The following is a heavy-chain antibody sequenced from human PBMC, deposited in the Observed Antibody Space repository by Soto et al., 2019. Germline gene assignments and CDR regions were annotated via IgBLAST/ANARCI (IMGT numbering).Heavy chain of an antibody. CDR2: ISGGGITT. D-gene: IGHD4-17*01. Sequence: DVQLLESGGDLVQPGGSLKLSCATSGLTFSTYGMNWVRQAPGKGLEWVAGISGGGITTYYADSVKGRFSISRDNSKNILFLEMNSLRVEDTALYYCAKEGTTVGRFFDHWGRGTLVTVSS. CDR1: GLTFSTYG. V-gene: IGHV3-23*01. J-gene: IGHJ4*01. CDR3: AKEGTTVGRFFDH.